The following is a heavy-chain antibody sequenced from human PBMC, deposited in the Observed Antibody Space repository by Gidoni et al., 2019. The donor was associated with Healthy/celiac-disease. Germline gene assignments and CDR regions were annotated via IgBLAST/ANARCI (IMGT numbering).Heavy chain of an antibody. CDR3: AKTTRSSTFSADYYYYGMDV. J-gene: IGHJ6*02. CDR1: GFTFSSYA. V-gene: IGHV3-23*01. Sequence: EVQLLESGGGLVQPGGSLRLSCAASGFTFSSYAMSWVRQAPGKGLEWVSAISGSGGSTYYADSVKGRFTISRDNSKNTLYLQMNSLRAEDTAVYCCAKTTRSSTFSADYYYYGMDVWGQGTTVTVSS. D-gene: IGHD2-2*01. CDR2: ISGSGGST.